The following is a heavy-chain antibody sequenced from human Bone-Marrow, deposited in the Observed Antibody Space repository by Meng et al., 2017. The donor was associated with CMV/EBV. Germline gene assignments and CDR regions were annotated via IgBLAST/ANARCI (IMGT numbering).Heavy chain of an antibody. V-gene: IGHV3-48*04. CDR2: ISPPADNI. CDR1: GFTFSSYS. D-gene: IGHD2-2*01. Sequence: GESLKISCAASGFTFSSYSMNWVRQAPGKGLEWLSFISPPADNINYADSVKGRFTISRENARKSLYLQMNGLRAEDTAVYYCARDRGAYCSSTSCSTFDYWGQGRLVTVSS. J-gene: IGHJ4*02. CDR3: ARDRGAYCSSTSCSTFDY.